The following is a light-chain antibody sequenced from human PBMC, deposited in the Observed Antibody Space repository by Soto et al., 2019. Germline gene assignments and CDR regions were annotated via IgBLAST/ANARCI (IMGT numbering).Light chain of an antibody. J-gene: IGLJ2*01. CDR3: ATWDGSLNALI. Sequence: QSALIQPPSVSGSPGQSVTISCTGTSSDVGSYDYVSWYQQHPGTVPKPMIYNVNTQPSGVPDRFSGSKSGTSASLAISGLQSEDEADYYCATWDGSLNALIFGGGTQLTVL. V-gene: IGLV2-11*01. CDR2: NVN. CDR1: SSDVGSYDY.